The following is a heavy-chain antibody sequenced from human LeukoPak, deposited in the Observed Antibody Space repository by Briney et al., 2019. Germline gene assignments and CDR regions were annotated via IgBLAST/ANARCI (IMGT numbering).Heavy chain of an antibody. CDR3: AKSDGITIFA. Sequence: PGGSLRLSCAASGFTSSSYGMHWVRQAPGKGLEWVAVIWYDGSNKYYADSVKGRFTISRDNSKNTLYLQMNSLRAEDTAVYYCAKSDGITIFAWGQGTLVTVSA. CDR2: IWYDGSNK. D-gene: IGHD3-3*01. J-gene: IGHJ4*02. CDR1: GFTSSSYG. V-gene: IGHV3-33*06.